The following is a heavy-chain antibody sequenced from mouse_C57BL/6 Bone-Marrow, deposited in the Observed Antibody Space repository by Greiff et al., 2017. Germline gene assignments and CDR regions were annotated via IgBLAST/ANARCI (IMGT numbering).Heavy chain of an antibody. CDR1: GYTFTSYW. J-gene: IGHJ2*01. CDR2: IYPGSGST. CDR3: ARGDDYDREDYFDY. V-gene: IGHV1-55*01. D-gene: IGHD2-4*01. Sequence: QVQLQQPGAELVKPGASVQMSCKASGYTFTSYWITWVKQRPGQGLEWIGDIYPGSGSTNYNEKFKSKATLTVDTSSSTAYMQLSSLTSEDSAVYYCARGDDYDREDYFDYWGQGTTLTVSS.